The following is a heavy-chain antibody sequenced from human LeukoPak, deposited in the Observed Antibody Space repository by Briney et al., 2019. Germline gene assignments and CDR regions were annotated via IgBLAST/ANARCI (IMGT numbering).Heavy chain of an antibody. CDR3: ARGRVGIAVAQAHFYYYYYGMDV. D-gene: IGHD6-19*01. CDR1: GGSFSCYY. J-gene: IGHJ6*02. Sequence: SETLSLTCAVYGGSFSCYYWSWIRQPPGKGLELIVEINHSGSTNYNPSLKSRVTISVDTSKNQFSLKLSSVTAADTAVYYCARGRVGIAVAQAHFYYYYYGMDVWGQGTTVTVSS. CDR2: INHSGST. V-gene: IGHV4-34*01.